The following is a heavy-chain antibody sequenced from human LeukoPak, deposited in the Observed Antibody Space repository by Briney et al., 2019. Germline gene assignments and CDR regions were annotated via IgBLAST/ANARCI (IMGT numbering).Heavy chain of an antibody. D-gene: IGHD2-2*03. CDR3: ARDRLDSEFDY. CDR2: IKQDGSEK. Sequence: PGGSLRLSCAASGFTFSSYWMSWVRQAPGKGLEWVANIKQDGSEKYYVDSVKGRFTISRDNAKNSLYLQMNTVRAEATDVYYCARDRLDSEFDYWGQGTLVTVSS. J-gene: IGHJ4*02. V-gene: IGHV3-7*03. CDR1: GFTFSSYW.